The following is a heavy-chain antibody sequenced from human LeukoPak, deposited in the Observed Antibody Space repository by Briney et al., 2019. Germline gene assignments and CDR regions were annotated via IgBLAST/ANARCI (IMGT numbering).Heavy chain of an antibody. CDR2: ISAYSTYNGNT. V-gene: IGHV1-18*01. CDR3: ARSGGYSSSSGYFDY. J-gene: IGHJ4*02. D-gene: IGHD6-6*01. Sequence: ASVKVSCKASGYTFTSYGISWVRQAPGQGPEWMGWISAYSTYNGNTNYAQKFQGRDTITTDESTSTAYMELSSLRSEDTAVYYCARSGGYSSSSGYFDYWGQGTLVTVSS. CDR1: GYTFTSYG.